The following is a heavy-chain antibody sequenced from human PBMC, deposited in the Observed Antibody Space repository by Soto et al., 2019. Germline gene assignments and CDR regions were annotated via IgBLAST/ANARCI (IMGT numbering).Heavy chain of an antibody. Sequence: GGSLRLSCAASGFTFSSYGMHWVRQAPGKGLEWVAVIWYDGSNKYYADSVKGRFTISRDNSKNTLYLQMNSLRAEDTAVYYCAREVTIFGVATAYGMDVWGQGTTVTVSS. CDR2: IWYDGSNK. J-gene: IGHJ6*02. D-gene: IGHD3-3*01. CDR3: AREVTIFGVATAYGMDV. CDR1: GFTFSSYG. V-gene: IGHV3-33*01.